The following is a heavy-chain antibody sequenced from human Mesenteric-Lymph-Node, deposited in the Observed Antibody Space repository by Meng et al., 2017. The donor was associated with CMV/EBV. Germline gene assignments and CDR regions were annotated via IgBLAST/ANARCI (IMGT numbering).Heavy chain of an antibody. V-gene: IGHV1-2*02. Sequence: ASVKVSCKASGYTFSNYHIHWVRQAPGQGLEWMGIIKPNSGGTNYAQKFQGRVTMTRDTSISTAYMELSRLRSDDTAVYYCASERWGGSYYFDYWGQGTLVTISS. CDR1: GYTFSNYH. D-gene: IGHD1-26*01. CDR2: IKPNSGGT. J-gene: IGHJ4*02. CDR3: ASERWGGSYYFDY.